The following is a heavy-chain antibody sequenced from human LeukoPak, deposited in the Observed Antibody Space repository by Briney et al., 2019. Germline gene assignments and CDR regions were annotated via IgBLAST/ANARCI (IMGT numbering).Heavy chain of an antibody. CDR3: ATHNFLMVRGVTSNWFDP. J-gene: IGHJ5*02. V-gene: IGHV4-39*01. CDR1: GGSISSSSYY. D-gene: IGHD3-10*01. CDR2: IYYSGST. Sequence: PSQTLSLTCTVSGGSISSSSYYWGWIRQPPGKGLEWIGSIYYSGSTYYNPSLKSRVTISVDTSKNQFSLKLSSVTAADTAVYYCATHNFLMVRGVTSNWFDPWGQGTLVTVSS.